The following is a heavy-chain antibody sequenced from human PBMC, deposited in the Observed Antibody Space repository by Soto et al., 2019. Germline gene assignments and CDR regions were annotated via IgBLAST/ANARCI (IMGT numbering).Heavy chain of an antibody. CDR1: GDSVSSGGYY. J-gene: IGHJ6*02. CDR3: ARGFSSVSMDA. Sequence: SETLSLTCTVSGDSVSSGGYYWSWIRQPPGEGLEWIGYIYSSGSANYNPSLKSRVTISRDTSKIQISLKVASVTAADTAGYYCARGFSSVSMDAWGQGTTVTVSS. V-gene: IGHV4-61*08. D-gene: IGHD6-19*01. CDR2: IYSSGSA.